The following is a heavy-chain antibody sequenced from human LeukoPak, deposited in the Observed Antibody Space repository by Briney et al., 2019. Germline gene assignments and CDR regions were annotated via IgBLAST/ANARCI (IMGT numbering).Heavy chain of an antibody. CDR2: INPNSGGT. V-gene: IGHV1-2*06. D-gene: IGHD6-13*01. Sequence: ASVKVSCKASGYTFTGYYMHWVRQAPGQGLEWMGRINPNSGGTNYAQKFQGRVTITADESTSTAYMELSSLRSEDTAVYYCARDSSSYERPQQFDYWGQGTLVTVSS. CDR1: GYTFTGYY. J-gene: IGHJ4*02. CDR3: ARDSSSYERPQQFDY.